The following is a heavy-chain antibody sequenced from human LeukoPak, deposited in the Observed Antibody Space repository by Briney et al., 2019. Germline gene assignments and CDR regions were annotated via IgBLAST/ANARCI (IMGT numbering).Heavy chain of an antibody. V-gene: IGHV4-4*07. CDR1: GGSISTYY. D-gene: IGHD6-13*01. CDR2: LYTSEIT. Sequence: SETLSLTCTVSGGSISTYYWSWIRQPAGKGLEWIGRLYTSEITYYNPSLKSRVTMSLDTSKNQFSLKLTSVTAADTAVYYCARDLIGSSWYKAFDIWGQGTMVTVSS. CDR3: ARDLIGSSWYKAFDI. J-gene: IGHJ3*02.